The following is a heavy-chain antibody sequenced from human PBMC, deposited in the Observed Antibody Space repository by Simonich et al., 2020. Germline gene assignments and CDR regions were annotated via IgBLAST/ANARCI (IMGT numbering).Heavy chain of an antibody. J-gene: IGHJ1*01. D-gene: IGHD6-13*01. Sequence: QVQLQQWGAGLLKPSETLSLTCAVYGGSFSGYYWSWIRQPPGKGLEWIGEINHSRSTNDTPSLKSRVTISVDTSKNQFSLKLSSVTAADTAVYYCARGLRVAAAGTAFQHWGQGTLVTVSS. V-gene: IGHV4-34*01. CDR1: GGSFSGYY. CDR3: ARGLRVAAAGTAFQH. CDR2: INHSRST.